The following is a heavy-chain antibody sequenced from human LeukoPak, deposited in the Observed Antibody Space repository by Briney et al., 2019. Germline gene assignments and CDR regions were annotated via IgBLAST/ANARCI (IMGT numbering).Heavy chain of an antibody. CDR2: ISSSGSTI. J-gene: IGHJ6*03. CDR1: GFTFSDYY. D-gene: IGHD6-13*01. Sequence: GGSLRLSCAASGFTFSDYYMSWIRQAPGKGLEWVSYISSSGSTIYYADSVKGRFTISRDNAKNSLYLQMNSLRAEDTAVYYCARVGYSSSYYYYYMDVWGKGTTVTVSS. CDR3: ARVGYSSSYYYYYMDV. V-gene: IGHV3-11*01.